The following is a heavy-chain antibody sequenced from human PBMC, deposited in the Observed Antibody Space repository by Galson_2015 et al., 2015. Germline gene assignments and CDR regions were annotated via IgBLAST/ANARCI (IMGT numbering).Heavy chain of an antibody. J-gene: IGHJ4*02. D-gene: IGHD3-10*01. V-gene: IGHV1-46*01. CDR3: ARDQGSGTYLSNY. CDR1: GYTLTSYY. Sequence: SVKVSCKASGYTLTSYYIHWVRQAPGQGLEWMGVINPSDGSTSYAQKHQGRVTMTRDTSTSTVHMELSSLRSEDTAVYYCARDQGSGTYLSNYWGQGTLVTVSS. CDR2: INPSDGST.